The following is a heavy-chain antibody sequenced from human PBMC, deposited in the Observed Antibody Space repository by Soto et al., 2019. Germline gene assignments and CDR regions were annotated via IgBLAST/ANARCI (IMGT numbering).Heavy chain of an antibody. CDR3: ARPRPYCGGDCPDS. D-gene: IGHD2-21*02. CDR1: GFTFSSYW. V-gene: IGHV3-74*01. CDR2: INSDGSST. J-gene: IGHJ4*02. Sequence: EVPLVESGGGLVQPGGSLRLSCPASGFTFSSYWMHWVRQAPGKGLVWVSRINSDGSSTSYADSVKGRFTISRDNAKNTLYLQMNRLSAEDTAVYYCARPRPYCGGDCPDSWGQGTLVTVSS.